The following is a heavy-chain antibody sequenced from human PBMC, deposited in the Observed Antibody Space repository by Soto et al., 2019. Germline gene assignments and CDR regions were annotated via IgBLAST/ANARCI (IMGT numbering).Heavy chain of an antibody. Sequence: QVQLVESGGGVVQPGTSLRLSWVGSGFTFRSYVIHWVRQAPGKGLEWVALTSYDGSNKDYGDSVKGRFTTSRDNSRKTVDLQMASLRREDPALYSCARWGTTGGLDVWGKGTLGSVSP. J-gene: IGHJ1*01. CDR3: ARWGTTGGLDV. V-gene: IGHV3-33*05. CDR2: TSYDGSNK. D-gene: IGHD3-16*01. CDR1: GFTFRSYV.